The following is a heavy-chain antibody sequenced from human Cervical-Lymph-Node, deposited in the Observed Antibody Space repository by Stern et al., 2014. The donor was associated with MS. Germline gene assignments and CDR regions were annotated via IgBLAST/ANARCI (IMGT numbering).Heavy chain of an antibody. CDR3: AIQNFDY. Sequence: QLVESGGGLVQPGKSLTLSCTASGFPFDVYAMHWVRHRPGKGLEWVAGISGNSANIGYADSFKGRFTISRDNAKNSVHLQMHTLRRDDTAFYYCAIQNFDYWGPGTLVTVSS. V-gene: IGHV3-9*01. CDR2: ISGNSANI. D-gene: IGHD2/OR15-2a*01. CDR1: GFPFDVYA. J-gene: IGHJ4*02.